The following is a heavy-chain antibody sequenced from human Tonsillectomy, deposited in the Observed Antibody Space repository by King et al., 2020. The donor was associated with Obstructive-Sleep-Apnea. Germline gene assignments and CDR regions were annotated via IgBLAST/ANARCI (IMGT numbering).Heavy chain of an antibody. Sequence: VQLVESGGGVVQPGRSLRLSCGAAGFTFSSYAMHWVRQAPGKELEGVSVISYDGSNKYYADSVKGRITISRDNYKNTLYLQMNSLRAEDTAVYYCARVLDIVVVPGTKSYYYYAMDVWGQGTTVTVSS. J-gene: IGHJ6*02. V-gene: IGHV3-30*04. D-gene: IGHD2-2*03. CDR1: GFTFSSYA. CDR3: ARVLDIVVVPGTKSYYYYAMDV. CDR2: ISYDGSNK.